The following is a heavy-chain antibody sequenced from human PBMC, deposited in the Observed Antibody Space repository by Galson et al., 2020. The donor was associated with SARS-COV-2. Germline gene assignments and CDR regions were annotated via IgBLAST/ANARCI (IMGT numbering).Heavy chain of an antibody. Sequence: GGSLRLSCAASGFTFSSYGMHWVRQAPGKGLEWVAVIWYDGSNKYYADSVKGRFTISRDNSKNTLYLQMNSLRAEDTAVYYCARDCGFGELCCTDVGGQGTTVTVSS. D-gene: IGHD3-10*01. V-gene: IGHV3-33*01. CDR2: IWYDGSNK. J-gene: IGHJ6*02. CDR3: ARDCGFGELCCTDV. CDR1: GFTFSSYG.